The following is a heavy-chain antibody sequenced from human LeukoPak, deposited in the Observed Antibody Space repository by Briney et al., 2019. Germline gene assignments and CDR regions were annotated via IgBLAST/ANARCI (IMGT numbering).Heavy chain of an antibody. Sequence: PGGSLGLSCTASGFTFGDYAMTWVRQAPGKVLEWVSSISSSSSYIYYADSVKGRFTISRDNSKNTLYLQMNSLRAEDTAVYYCAKSFVVVAAGDYWGQGTLVTVSS. CDR1: GFTFGDYA. CDR3: AKSFVVVAAGDY. V-gene: IGHV3-23*01. D-gene: IGHD2-15*01. J-gene: IGHJ4*02. CDR2: ISSSSSYI.